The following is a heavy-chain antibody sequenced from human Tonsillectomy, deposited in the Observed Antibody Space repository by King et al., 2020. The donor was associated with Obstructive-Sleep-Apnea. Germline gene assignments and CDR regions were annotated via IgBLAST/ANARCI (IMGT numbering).Heavy chain of an antibody. CDR1: GGSISSGDYY. Sequence: QLQESGPGLVKPSQTLSLTCTVSGGSISSGDYYWSWIRQPPGQGLEWIGYIYYSGSTYYNPSLKSRVTISVDTSKNQFSLKLSSVTAADTAVYYCARDQGNYYGSGSPLVDYWGQGTLVTVSS. J-gene: IGHJ4*02. D-gene: IGHD3-10*01. CDR2: IYYSGST. CDR3: ARDQGNYYGSGSPLVDY. V-gene: IGHV4-30-4*01.